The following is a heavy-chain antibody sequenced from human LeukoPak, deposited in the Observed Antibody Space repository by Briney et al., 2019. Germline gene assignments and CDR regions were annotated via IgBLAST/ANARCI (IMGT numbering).Heavy chain of an antibody. D-gene: IGHD2-2*01. J-gene: IGHJ5*02. Sequence: SETLSLTCTVSGGSISSYYWSWIRQPPGKGLEWIGYIYYSGSTNYNPSLKSRVTISVDTSKNQFSLKLSSVTAADTAVYYCARAAKDIVVVPAAMSWFDPWGQGTLVTVSS. CDR3: ARAAKDIVVVPAAMSWFDP. CDR1: GGSISSYY. CDR2: IYYSGST. V-gene: IGHV4-59*01.